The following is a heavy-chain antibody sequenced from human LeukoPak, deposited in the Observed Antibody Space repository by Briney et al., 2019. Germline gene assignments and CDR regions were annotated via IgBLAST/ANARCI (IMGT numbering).Heavy chain of an antibody. J-gene: IGHJ4*02. V-gene: IGHV3-23*01. D-gene: IGHD2-2*01. Sequence: GGSLRLSCAASGFTFNSYAMSWVRQAPGKGLEWVSAISGSGGSTYYADSVKGRFTISRDNSKNTLYLQMNSLRAEDTALYYCAKGIVVVPAARYYFDYWGQGTLVTVSS. CDR1: GFTFNSYA. CDR2: ISGSGGST. CDR3: AKGIVVVPAARYYFDY.